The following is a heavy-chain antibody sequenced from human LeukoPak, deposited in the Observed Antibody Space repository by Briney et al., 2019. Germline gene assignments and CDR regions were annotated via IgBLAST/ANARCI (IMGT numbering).Heavy chain of an antibody. CDR3: ARDHCSSSSCYLNYYYMDV. V-gene: IGHV3-48*01. J-gene: IGHJ6*03. CDR2: ISSSSSTI. Sequence: GGSLRLSCAASGFTFSSYSMNWVRQAPGKGLEGVSYISSSSSTIYYADSVKGRFTISRDNAKNSLYLQMNSLRAEDTAVYYCARDHCSSSSCYLNYYYMDVWGKGTTVTVSS. D-gene: IGHD2-2*01. CDR1: GFTFSSYS.